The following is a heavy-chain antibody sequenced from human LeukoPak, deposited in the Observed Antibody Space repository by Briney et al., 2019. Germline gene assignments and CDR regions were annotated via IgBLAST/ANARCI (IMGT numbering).Heavy chain of an antibody. CDR2: ISSRSSYI. V-gene: IGHV3-21*01. D-gene: IGHD2-15*01. CDR3: ARRYCSGGSCYPDY. Sequence: PGGSLRLSCAASGFTFSSYSMNWVRQAPGKGLEWVSSISSRSSYIYYADSVKGRFTISRDNAKNSLYLQMNSLRAEDTAVYYCARRYCSGGSCYPDYWGQGTLVTASS. CDR1: GFTFSSYS. J-gene: IGHJ4*02.